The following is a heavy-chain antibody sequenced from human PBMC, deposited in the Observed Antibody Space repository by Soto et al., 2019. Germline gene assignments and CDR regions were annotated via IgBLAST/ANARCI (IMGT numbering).Heavy chain of an antibody. CDR1: GFTFTSFG. Sequence: QVQLVQSGAEVKKPGASVKVSCKASGFTFTSFGFSWVRQAPGQVLEWMGWINAYNGNTNYAQKFRGRVTMTTDTYTSTAYVELRSLRSDDTAVYYCARDDDFWSGYLLHWGQGTLVTVS. D-gene: IGHD3-3*01. CDR2: INAYNGNT. J-gene: IGHJ4*02. CDR3: ARDDDFWSGYLLH. V-gene: IGHV1-18*01.